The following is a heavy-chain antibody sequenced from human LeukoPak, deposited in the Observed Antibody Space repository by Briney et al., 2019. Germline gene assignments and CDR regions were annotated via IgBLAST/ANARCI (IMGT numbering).Heavy chain of an antibody. CDR1: GLTFSRYA. CDR3: AKEVYYFDTSGLYAFAFDI. V-gene: IGHV3-23*01. J-gene: IGHJ3*02. CDR2: ISTSGGST. D-gene: IGHD3-22*01. Sequence: GSLRLSCAASGLTFSRYAMSWVRQAPGKGLEWVSTISTSGGSTYYADSVKGRFTISRDNSKNTLYLQMNSLRVEDTAVYYCAKEVYYFDTSGLYAFAFDIWGEG.